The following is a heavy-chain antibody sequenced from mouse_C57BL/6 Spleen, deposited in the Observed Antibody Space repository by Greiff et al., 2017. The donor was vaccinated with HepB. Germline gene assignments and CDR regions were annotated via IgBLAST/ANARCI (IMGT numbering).Heavy chain of an antibody. CDR2: ISGGGGNT. CDR1: GFTFSSYT. Sequence: EVKVVESGGGLVKPGGSLKLSCAASGFTFSSYTMSWVRQTPEKRLEWVATISGGGGNTYYPDSVKGRFTISRDNAKNTLYLQMSSLRSEDTALYYCARQTAQAPMDYWGQGTSVTVSS. D-gene: IGHD3-2*02. CDR3: ARQTAQAPMDY. J-gene: IGHJ4*01. V-gene: IGHV5-9*01.